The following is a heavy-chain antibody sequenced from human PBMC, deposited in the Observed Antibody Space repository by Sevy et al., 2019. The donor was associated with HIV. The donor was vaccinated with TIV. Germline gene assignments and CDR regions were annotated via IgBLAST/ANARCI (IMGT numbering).Heavy chain of an antibody. D-gene: IGHD6-13*01. Sequence: GGSLRLSCAASGSTFDDYAMHWVRQAPGKGLEWVSGISWNSGSIGYADSVKGRFTISRDNAKNSLYLQMNSLRAEDTALYYCAKDIGALAPAGRGYYYYGMDVRGQGTTVTVSS. CDR1: GSTFDDYA. CDR2: ISWNSGSI. CDR3: AKDIGALAPAGRGYYYYGMDV. V-gene: IGHV3-9*01. J-gene: IGHJ6*02.